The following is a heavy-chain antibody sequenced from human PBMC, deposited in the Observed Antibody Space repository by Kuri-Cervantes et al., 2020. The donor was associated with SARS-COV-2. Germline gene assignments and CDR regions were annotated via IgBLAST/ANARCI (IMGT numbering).Heavy chain of an antibody. D-gene: IGHD3-3*01. CDR3: ARSAFGATYYDFWGGFDY. CDR1: GGSISSYY. V-gene: IGHV4-59*05. CDR2: IYYSGST. J-gene: IGHJ4*02. Sequence: SETLSLTCTVSGGSISSYYWSWIRQPPGKGLEWIGSIYYSGSTYYNPSLKSRVTISVDTSKNQFSLKLSSVTAADTAVYYCARSAFGATYYDFWGGFDYCGQGILVTVSS.